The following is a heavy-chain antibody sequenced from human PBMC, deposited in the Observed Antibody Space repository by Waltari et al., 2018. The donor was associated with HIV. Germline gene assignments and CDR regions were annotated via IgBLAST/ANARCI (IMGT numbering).Heavy chain of an antibody. D-gene: IGHD3-10*01. CDR3: ARQRGSGLWYFDL. Sequence: IGTISHTGGTTYYNPSLKSRVIISVDTSKDQSSLKLSSMTATDTAVYYCARQRGSGLWYFDLWGRGTLVSVSS. J-gene: IGHJ2*01. CDR2: ISHTGGTT. V-gene: IGHV4-39*01.